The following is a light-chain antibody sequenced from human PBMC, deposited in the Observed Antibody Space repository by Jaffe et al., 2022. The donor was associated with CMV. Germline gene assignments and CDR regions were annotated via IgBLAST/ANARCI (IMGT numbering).Light chain of an antibody. CDR3: QQYGSSVRWT. CDR1: QSGGSSY. J-gene: IGKJ1*01. CDR2: GAS. V-gene: IGKV3-20*01. Sequence: EIVLTQSPGTLSLSPGERATLSCRASQSGGSSYLAWYQQKPGQAPRLLIYGASRRATGIPDRFSGSGSGTDFTLTISRLEPEDFAVYYCQQYGSSVRWTFGQGTKVEIK.